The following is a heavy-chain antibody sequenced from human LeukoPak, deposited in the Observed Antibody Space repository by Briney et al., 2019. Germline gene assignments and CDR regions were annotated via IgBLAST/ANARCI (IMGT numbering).Heavy chain of an antibody. CDR3: ARLYYYDSSGYYPHYYYYGMDV. V-gene: IGHV4-4*07. CDR1: GGSISSYY. CDR2: IYTSGST. J-gene: IGHJ6*02. D-gene: IGHD3-22*01. Sequence: PSETLSLTCTVSGGSISSYYWSWIRQPAGKGLEWIGRIYTSGSTNYNPSLKSRVTMSVGTSKNQFSLKLSSVTAADTAVYYCARLYYYDSSGYYPHYYYYGMDVWGQGTTVTVSS.